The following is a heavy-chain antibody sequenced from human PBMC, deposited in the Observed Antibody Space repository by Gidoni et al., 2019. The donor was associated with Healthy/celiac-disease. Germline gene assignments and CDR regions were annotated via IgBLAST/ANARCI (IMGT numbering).Heavy chain of an antibody. CDR1: GYTFTSYD. D-gene: IGHD2-2*01. J-gene: IGHJ6*02. Sequence: QVQLVQSGAEVKKPGASVKVSCKASGYTFTSYDINWVRQATGQGLEWMGWMNPNIGNTGYAQKFQGRVTMTRNTSISTVYMELSSLRSEDTAVYYCAKGGYCSSTSCEDYYYYGMDVWGQGTTVTVSS. CDR3: AKGGYCSSTSCEDYYYYGMDV. CDR2: MNPNIGNT. V-gene: IGHV1-8*01.